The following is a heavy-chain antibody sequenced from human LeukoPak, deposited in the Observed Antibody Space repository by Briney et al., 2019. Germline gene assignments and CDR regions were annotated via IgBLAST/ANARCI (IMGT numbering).Heavy chain of an antibody. CDR1: GYSFTSYC. J-gene: IGHJ4*02. Sequence: GDTLKISYKGSGYSFTSYCIGWVSQMPGKSLEWMGTIYPGDSYTRYSPAFQGQVTISADKSISTTYLQWSSLKASDTAMYYCVGGFGDQYGGYFDYWGQGTLVTVSS. D-gene: IGHD3-10*01. CDR3: VGGFGDQYGGYFDY. CDR2: IYPGDSYT. V-gene: IGHV5-51*01.